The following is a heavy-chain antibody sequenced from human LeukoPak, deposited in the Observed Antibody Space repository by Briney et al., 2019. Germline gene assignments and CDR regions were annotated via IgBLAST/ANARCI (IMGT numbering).Heavy chain of an antibody. CDR3: ARGGPRYCSGGSCYFGY. CDR1: GGSFSGYY. Sequence: SETLSLTCAVYGGSFSGYYWSWIRQPPGKGLEWIGEINHSGSTNYNPSLKSRVTISVATSTTQFSLTLSSVTAADTAVYYCARGGPRYCSGGSCYFGYWGQGTLVTVSS. J-gene: IGHJ4*02. CDR2: INHSGST. D-gene: IGHD2-15*01. V-gene: IGHV4-34*01.